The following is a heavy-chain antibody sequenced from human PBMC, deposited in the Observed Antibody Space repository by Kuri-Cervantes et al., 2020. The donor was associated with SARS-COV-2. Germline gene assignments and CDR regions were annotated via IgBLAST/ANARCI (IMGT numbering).Heavy chain of an antibody. CDR1: GFIFSDFY. Sequence: GESLKISCTASGFIFSDFYMTWIRQAPGKGLEWISSIGPSGTFKHYADSVKGRFTISRDNAKNSLYLQMSSLRGDDTAVYYCAREDHDFWSGYVDYWGQGTLVTVSS. V-gene: IGHV3-11*04. J-gene: IGHJ4*02. CDR3: AREDHDFWSGYVDY. D-gene: IGHD3-3*01. CDR2: IGPSGTFK.